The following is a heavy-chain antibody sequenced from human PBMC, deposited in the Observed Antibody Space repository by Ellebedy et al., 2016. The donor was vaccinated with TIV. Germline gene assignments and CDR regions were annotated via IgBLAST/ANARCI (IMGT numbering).Heavy chain of an antibody. CDR1: GYTFTSYY. CDR2: INPSGGST. CDR3: ERSDYGDDYYFDY. D-gene: IGHD4-17*01. Sequence: AASVKVSCKASGYTFTSYYMHWVRQAPGQGLEWMGIINPSGGSTSYAQKLQGRVTMTRDTSTSTVYMELSSLRSEDTAVYYCERSDYGDDYYFDYWGQGTLVTVSS. V-gene: IGHV1-46*04. J-gene: IGHJ4*02.